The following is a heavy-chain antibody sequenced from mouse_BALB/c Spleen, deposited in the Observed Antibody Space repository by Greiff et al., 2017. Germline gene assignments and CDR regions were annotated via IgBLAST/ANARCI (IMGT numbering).Heavy chain of an antibody. CDR1: GFSLTSYG. CDR3: ARITTNSFAY. D-gene: IGHD2-4*01. J-gene: IGHJ3*01. CDR2: IWAGGST. Sequence: VKLQESGPGLVAPSQSLSITCTVSGFSLTSYGVHWVRQPPGKGLEWLGVIWAGGSTNYNSALMSRLSLSKDNSKSQVFLKMNSLQTDDTAMYYCARITTNSFAYWGQGTLVTVSA. V-gene: IGHV2-9*02.